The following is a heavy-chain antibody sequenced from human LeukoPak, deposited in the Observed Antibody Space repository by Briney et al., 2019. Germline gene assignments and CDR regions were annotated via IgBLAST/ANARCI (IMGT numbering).Heavy chain of an antibody. CDR1: GYTFTDYY. V-gene: IGHV1-2*04. J-gene: IGHJ5*02. CDR2: VNPNRGDT. Sequence: ASVKVSCKASGYTFTDYYMHWVRQAPGQGLEWMGWVNPNRGDTNYAQKFQDWVTMTIDTSINTAYMELNRLTSDDTAVYYCARGSVLGTASWFDPWSQGTLVTVSS. CDR3: ARGSVLGTASWFDP. D-gene: IGHD2-8*02.